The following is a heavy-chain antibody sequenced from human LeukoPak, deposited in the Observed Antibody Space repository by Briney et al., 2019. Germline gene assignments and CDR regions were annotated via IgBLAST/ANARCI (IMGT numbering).Heavy chain of an antibody. J-gene: IGHJ6*02. Sequence: GGSLRLSCAASGFTFSIYAMSWVRQAPGKGLEWVSAISGSGGSTYYADSVKGRFTISRDNSKNTLYLQMNSLRAEDTAVYYCAKDLLAAAEYYYYYGMDVWGQGTTVTVSS. CDR2: ISGSGGST. V-gene: IGHV3-23*01. CDR3: AKDLLAAAEYYYYYGMDV. D-gene: IGHD6-13*01. CDR1: GFTFSIYA.